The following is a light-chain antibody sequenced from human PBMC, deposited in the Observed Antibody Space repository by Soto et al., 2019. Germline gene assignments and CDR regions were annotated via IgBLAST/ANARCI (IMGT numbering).Light chain of an antibody. Sequence: QSVLSQPASVSGSPGQTITISCTGTSSDVGGYNAVSWYQHHPGKAPKLIIYEVTHRPSGVSDRFSASKSGNTASLTISGLQAEDEADYYCSLYTSENTYVFGTGTKVTVL. CDR2: EVT. CDR3: SLYTSENTYV. V-gene: IGLV2-14*01. J-gene: IGLJ1*01. CDR1: SSDVGGYNA.